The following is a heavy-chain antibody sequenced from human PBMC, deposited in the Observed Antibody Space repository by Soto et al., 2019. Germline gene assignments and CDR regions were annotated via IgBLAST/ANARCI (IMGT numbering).Heavy chain of an antibody. CDR2: INGVNGNT. J-gene: IGHJ5*02. CDR3: ARAPRLTQLSA. D-gene: IGHD2-2*01. CDR1: GYTFSTSG. Sequence: QVQLVQSGAEVKKAGASVRISCKASGYTFSTSGMHWVRQAPGQGLEWVGWINGVNGNTKYSQKCQERVTITRDSSASTAYMELSGLTSEDTGVFYCARAPRLTQLSAWGQGTLVIVAS. V-gene: IGHV1-3*01.